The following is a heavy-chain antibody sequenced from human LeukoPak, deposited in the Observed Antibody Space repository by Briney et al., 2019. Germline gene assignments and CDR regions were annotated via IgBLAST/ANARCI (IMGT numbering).Heavy chain of an antibody. CDR2: IDDGDDGP. Sequence: GGSLRLSCTASGFTFSHYAMIWVRQTPGKGLEWVSAIDDGDDGPYYADSVKGRFTISRDNSKNTLFLQMNDLRAEDTALYYCIRSLNYFTSGTSRRDFDSWGQGTLVTVSS. J-gene: IGHJ4*02. V-gene: IGHV3-23*01. CDR1: GFTFSHYA. CDR3: IRSLNYFTSGTSRRDFDS. D-gene: IGHD3-10*01.